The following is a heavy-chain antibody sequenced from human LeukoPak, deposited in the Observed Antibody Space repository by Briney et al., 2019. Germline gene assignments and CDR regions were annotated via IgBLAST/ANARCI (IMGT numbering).Heavy chain of an antibody. V-gene: IGHV1-18*01. CDR2: ISAYNGNT. Sequence: ASVKVSCKASGYTFTSYGISWVRQAPGQGLEWMGWISAYNGNTNYAQKLQSRVTMTTDTSTSTAYMELRSLRSDDTAVYYCARDRRFEYCSSTSCYVNAFDIWGQGTMVTVSS. CDR1: GYTFTSYG. CDR3: ARDRRFEYCSSTSCYVNAFDI. D-gene: IGHD2-2*01. J-gene: IGHJ3*02.